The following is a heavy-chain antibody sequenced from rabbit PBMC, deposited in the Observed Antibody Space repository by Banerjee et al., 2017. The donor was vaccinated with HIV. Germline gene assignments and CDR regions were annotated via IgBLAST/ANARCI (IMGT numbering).Heavy chain of an antibody. CDR2: INSNTGNT. J-gene: IGHJ4*01. V-gene: IGHV1S45*01. CDR1: GFSFNNKYV. D-gene: IGHD4-2*01. CDR3: ARGPTYGGAIGWNFNL. Sequence: QEQLEESGGDLVKPEGSLTLTCTASGFSFNNKYVMCWVRQAPGKGLEWIACINSNTGNTVYASWAKGRFTISKASSTTVTLQMTSLTAADTATYFCARGPTYGGAIGWNFNLWGPGTLVTVS.